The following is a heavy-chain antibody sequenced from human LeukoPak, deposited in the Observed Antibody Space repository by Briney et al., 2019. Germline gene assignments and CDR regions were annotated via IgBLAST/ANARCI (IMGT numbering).Heavy chain of an antibody. CDR3: AREDIVVVPAAKNYYYMDV. D-gene: IGHD2-2*01. CDR1: GFTFSSYW. Sequence: GGSLRLSCAASGFTFSSYWICRVRQAPGKGLEWVAHIKQDGSEKYYVDSVKGRFTISRDNAKNSLYLQMNSLRAEDTAVYYCAREDIVVVPAAKNYYYMDVWGKGTTVTVSS. CDR2: IKQDGSEK. J-gene: IGHJ6*03. V-gene: IGHV3-7*01.